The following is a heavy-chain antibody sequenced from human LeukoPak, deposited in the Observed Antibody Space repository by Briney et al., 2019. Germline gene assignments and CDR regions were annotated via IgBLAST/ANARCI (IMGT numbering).Heavy chain of an antibody. V-gene: IGHV3-23*01. D-gene: IGHD1-1*01. Sequence: GGSLRLSCAASGFTFSNSAMCRGRQDPGKGVEWVSGISRGGGSTYYADSVKGRFTISRDTSIDTLYLQMNSLRAEDTAVYYCAKEVRPNDYWGQGTLVTVSS. CDR1: GFTFSNSA. CDR3: AKEVRPNDY. CDR2: ISRGGGST. J-gene: IGHJ4*02.